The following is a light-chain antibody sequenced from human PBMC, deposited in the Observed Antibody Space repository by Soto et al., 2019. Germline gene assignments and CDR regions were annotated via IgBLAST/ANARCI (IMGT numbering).Light chain of an antibody. CDR2: GAS. Sequence: EIVMTQSPATLSVSPGERATLSCRASQSVISNLTCYQQKPGQAPRLLIYGASARATGIPARFSGSGSGTDFTLTISSLEPEDFAVYYCQQRINWPPTFGQGTKVDIK. CDR3: QQRINWPPT. V-gene: IGKV3-15*01. CDR1: QSVISN. J-gene: IGKJ1*01.